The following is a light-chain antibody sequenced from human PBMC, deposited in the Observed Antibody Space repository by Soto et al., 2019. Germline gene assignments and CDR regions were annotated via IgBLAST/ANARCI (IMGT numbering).Light chain of an antibody. J-gene: IGLJ2*01. CDR1: SSNIGAGYV. Sequence: QSVLTQPPSVSGAQGQRVTISCTGSSSNIGAGYVVHWYQQLPGTAPKLLIYGNSNRPSGVPDRFSGSKSGTSASLAITGLQAEDEADYYCHSYDSSLSGSVFGGGTKLTVL. V-gene: IGLV1-40*01. CDR3: HSYDSSLSGSV. CDR2: GNS.